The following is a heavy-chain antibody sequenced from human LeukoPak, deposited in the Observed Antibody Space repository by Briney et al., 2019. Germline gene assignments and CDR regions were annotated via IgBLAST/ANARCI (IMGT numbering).Heavy chain of an antibody. J-gene: IGHJ4*02. CDR3: VKDLRCSGSGCHWGTFDY. V-gene: IGHV3-64D*06. CDR2: ISSNGGST. Sequence: PGGSLRLSCSASGFTFSSYAMHWVRQAPGKGLEYVSVISSNGGSTYYADSVKGRFTISRDNSKNTLYLQMGSLKPEDTAVYYCVKDLRCSGSGCHWGTFDYWGQGTLVTVSS. D-gene: IGHD2-15*01. CDR1: GFTFSSYA.